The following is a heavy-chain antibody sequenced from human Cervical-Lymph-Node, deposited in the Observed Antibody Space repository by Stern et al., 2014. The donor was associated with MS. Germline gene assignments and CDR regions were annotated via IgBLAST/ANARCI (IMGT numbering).Heavy chain of an antibody. CDR1: GYTFTAYN. V-gene: IGHV1-2*06. D-gene: IGHD2-15*01. CDR2: INPKSGVT. CDR3: ATRRGCSGGSCSSRSLDY. J-gene: IGHJ4*02. Sequence: QMQLVQSGADVKKPGASVKVSCKASGYTFTAYNMHWLRQAPGQALAWMGRINPKSGVTNYAQKFQDRVTMTRDTSISTVYMELSRLRSNDTAMYYCATRRGCSGGSCSSRSLDYWGQGTLVTVSS.